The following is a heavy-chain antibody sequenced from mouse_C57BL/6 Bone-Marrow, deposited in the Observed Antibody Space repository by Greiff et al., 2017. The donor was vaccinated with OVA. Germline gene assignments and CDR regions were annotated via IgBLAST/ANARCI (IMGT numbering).Heavy chain of an antibody. Sequence: EVQLQESGPGLVKPSQSLSLTCSVTGYSITSGYYWNWIRQFPGNKLEWMGYISYDGSNNYNPSLKNRISITRDTSKNQFFLKLNSVTTEDTATYYCARWDDYDGGFAYWGRGTLVTVSA. CDR3: ARWDDYDGGFAY. J-gene: IGHJ3*01. V-gene: IGHV3-6*01. CDR1: GYSITSGYY. D-gene: IGHD2-4*01. CDR2: ISYDGSN.